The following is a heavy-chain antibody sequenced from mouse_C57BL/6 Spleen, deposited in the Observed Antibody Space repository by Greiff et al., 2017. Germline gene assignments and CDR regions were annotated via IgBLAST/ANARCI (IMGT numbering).Heavy chain of an antibody. J-gene: IGHJ4*01. V-gene: IGHV1-42*01. CDR3: ARADGNYDAMDY. Sequence: EVQLQESGPELVKPGASVKISCKASGYSFTGYYMNWVKQSPEKSLEWIGEINPSTGGTTYNQKFKAKATLTVDKSSSTAYMQLKSLTSEDSAVYYCARADGNYDAMDYWGQGTSVTVSS. CDR1: GYSFTGYY. CDR2: INPSTGGT. D-gene: IGHD2-1*01.